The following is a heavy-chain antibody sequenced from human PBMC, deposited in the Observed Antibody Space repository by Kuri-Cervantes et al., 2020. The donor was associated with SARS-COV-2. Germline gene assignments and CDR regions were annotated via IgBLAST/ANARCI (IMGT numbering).Heavy chain of an antibody. Sequence: ASVKVSCKFSGYTLTELSMHWVRQAPGKGLEWMGGFDPEDGETIYAQKFQGRVTMTEDTSTDTAYMELSSLRSEDTAVYYCATRPRFLEWLLSYYFDYWGQGTLVTVSS. J-gene: IGHJ4*02. V-gene: IGHV1-24*01. CDR2: FDPEDGET. D-gene: IGHD3-3*01. CDR1: GYTLTELS. CDR3: ATRPRFLEWLLSYYFDY.